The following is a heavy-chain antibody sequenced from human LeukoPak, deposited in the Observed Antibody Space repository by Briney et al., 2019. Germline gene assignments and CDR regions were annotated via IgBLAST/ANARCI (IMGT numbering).Heavy chain of an antibody. CDR3: ARDNWNYGSSMDV. CDR1: GGSISSYY. V-gene: IGHV4-59*01. CDR2: IYYSGST. J-gene: IGHJ6*02. D-gene: IGHD1-7*01. Sequence: SETLSLTCTVSGGSISSYYWSWIRQPPGKGPEWIGYIYYSGSTNYNPSLKSRVTISVDTSKNQFSLKLSSVTAADTAVYYCARDNWNYGSSMDVWGQGTTVIVSS.